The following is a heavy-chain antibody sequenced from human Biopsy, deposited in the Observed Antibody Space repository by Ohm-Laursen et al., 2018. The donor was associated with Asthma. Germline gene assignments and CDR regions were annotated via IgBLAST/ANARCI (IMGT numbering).Heavy chain of an antibody. CDR3: ARVRGAFDESSVKNAFDV. Sequence: SDTLSLTCTVSGGSISDYYKTWFRQPPGKGPVYIGYTHYSGTTNTDPSLTGRVTMSVDTSKNQFSLKVTSVTAADTAVYFCARVRGAFDESSVKNAFDVWGQGTMVTVSS. CDR2: THYSGTT. CDR1: GGSISDYY. J-gene: IGHJ3*01. D-gene: IGHD3-22*01. V-gene: IGHV4-59*07.